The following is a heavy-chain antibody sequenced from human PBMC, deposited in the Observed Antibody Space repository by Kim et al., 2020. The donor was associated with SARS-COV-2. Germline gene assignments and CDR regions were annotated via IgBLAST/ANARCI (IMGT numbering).Heavy chain of an antibody. D-gene: IGHD2-21*01. CDR1: GFVFNNNA. Sequence: GGSLRLSCAASGFVFNNNAMHWVRQAPGKGLEWVAFISYDGNNKDYADSVKGRFTISRNNANNTLYLQMNSLRSEDTATYFCARSSTVVIGGHLQDLIHHWGQGTQVTVSS. J-gene: IGHJ5*02. V-gene: IGHV3-30-3*01. CDR2: ISYDGNNK. CDR3: ARSSTVVIGGHLQDLIHH.